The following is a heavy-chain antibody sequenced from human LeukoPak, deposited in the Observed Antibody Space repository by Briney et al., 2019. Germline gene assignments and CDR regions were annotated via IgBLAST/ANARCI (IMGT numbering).Heavy chain of an antibody. CDR1: GYTFTSYG. Sequence: ASVKVSCKASGYTFTSYGISWVRQAPGQGLEWMGWISAYNGNTNYAQKLQGRVTMTTDTSTSTASMEVRSLRSDDTAVCYCARGSLYGDYIFEYWGQGTLVTVSS. CDR2: ISAYNGNT. J-gene: IGHJ4*02. CDR3: ARGSLYGDYIFEY. V-gene: IGHV1-18*01. D-gene: IGHD4-17*01.